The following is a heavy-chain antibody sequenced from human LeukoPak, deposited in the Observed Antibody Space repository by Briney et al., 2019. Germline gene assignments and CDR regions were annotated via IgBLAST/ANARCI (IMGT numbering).Heavy chain of an antibody. Sequence: ETLSLTCAVYGGSFSGNYWSWFRQPPAKGRQWFGRYKSKTGGRTTDSAAPVKGRFTISRDESNNTMYLQMNSLKTENTAVYYCTTLNNIVVVVAATWRDFDYWGQGTLVTVSS. CDR3: TTLNNIVVVVAATWRDFDY. V-gene: IGHV3-15*01. D-gene: IGHD2-15*01. CDR2: YKSKTGGRTT. CDR1: GGSFSGNY. J-gene: IGHJ4*02.